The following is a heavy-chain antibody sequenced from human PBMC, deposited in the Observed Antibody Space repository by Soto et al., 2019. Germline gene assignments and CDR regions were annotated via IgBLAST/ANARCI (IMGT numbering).Heavy chain of an antibody. D-gene: IGHD6-19*01. V-gene: IGHV3-30*18. CDR2: LSYDGSNK. CDR3: ANGRASSGWEYDY. Sequence: QVQLVESGGGVVQPGRSLRLSCAASGFTFSSYGMHWVRQAPGKGLEWVAALSYDGSNKYHADSVKGRFTISRDNSKNTLYLQMDSLRAEDTAVYYCANGRASSGWEYDYWGQGTLVTASS. CDR1: GFTFSSYG. J-gene: IGHJ4*02.